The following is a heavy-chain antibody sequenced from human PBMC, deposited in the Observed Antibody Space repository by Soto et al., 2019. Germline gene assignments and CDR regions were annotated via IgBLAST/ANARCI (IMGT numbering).Heavy chain of an antibody. Sequence: ASVKVSCKASGYTFTGYYMHWVRQAPGQGLEWMGWINPNSGGTNYAQKFQGWVTMTRDTPISTAYMELSRLRSDDTAVYYCARDSSGWNWFDPWGQGTLVTVS. V-gene: IGHV1-2*04. J-gene: IGHJ5*02. CDR1: GYTFTGYY. CDR2: INPNSGGT. D-gene: IGHD6-19*01. CDR3: ARDSSGWNWFDP.